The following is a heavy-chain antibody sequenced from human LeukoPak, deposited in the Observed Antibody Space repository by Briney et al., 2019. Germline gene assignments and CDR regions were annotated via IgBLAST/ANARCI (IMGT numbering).Heavy chain of an antibody. CDR2: INAGYGNT. Sequence: VASVKVSCKASGYTFTSYAMHWVRQAPGQRLEWMGWINAGYGNTKYSQKFQGRVTITRDTSASTAYMELSSLRSEDTAVYYCATSPGAAGEDYFDYWGQGTLVTVSS. CDR1: GYTFTSYA. J-gene: IGHJ4*02. D-gene: IGHD2-15*01. CDR3: ATSPGAAGEDYFDY. V-gene: IGHV1-3*01.